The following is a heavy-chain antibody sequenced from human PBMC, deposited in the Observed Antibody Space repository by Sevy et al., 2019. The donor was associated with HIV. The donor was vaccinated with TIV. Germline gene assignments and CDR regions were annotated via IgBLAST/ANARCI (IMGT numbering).Heavy chain of an antibody. V-gene: IGHV3-21*01. CDR2: ISGLSNYI. CDR3: ARGASSRWDYFDY. D-gene: IGHD6-19*01. CDR1: GFTFSNYN. Sequence: GESLKISCAASGFTFSNYNINWVRQAPGKGLEWVSYISGLSNYIYYADSLGGRFTISRDNAKNSVYLQMNSLRTEDTAVYYCARGASSRWDYFDYRGQGTLVTVSS. J-gene: IGHJ4*02.